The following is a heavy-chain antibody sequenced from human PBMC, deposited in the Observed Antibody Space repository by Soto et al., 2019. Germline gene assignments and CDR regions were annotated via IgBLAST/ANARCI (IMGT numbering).Heavy chain of an antibody. V-gene: IGHV1-69*13. CDR1: GGTFSSYA. CDR2: IIPIFGTA. J-gene: IGHJ4*02. Sequence: SVKVSCKASGGTFSSYAISWVRQAPGQGLEWMGGIIPIFGTANYAQKFQGRVTITADESTSTAYMELSSLRSEDTAVYYCARSPDYGGSLDYWGQGTLVTVSS. D-gene: IGHD4-17*01. CDR3: ARSPDYGGSLDY.